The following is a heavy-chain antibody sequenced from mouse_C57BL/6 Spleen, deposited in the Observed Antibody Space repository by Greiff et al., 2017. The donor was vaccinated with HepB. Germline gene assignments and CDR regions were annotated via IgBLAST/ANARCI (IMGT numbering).Heavy chain of an antibody. CDR1: GYSITSGYY. D-gene: IGHD3-2*02. J-gene: IGHJ3*01. CDR2: ISYDGSN. Sequence: ESGPGLVKPSQSLSLTCSVTGYSITSGYYWNWIRQFPGNKLEWMGYISYDGSNNYNPSLKNRISITRDTSKNQFFLKLNSVTTEDTATYYCARTGQLRLPSWFAYWGQGTLVTVSA. CDR3: ARTGQLRLPSWFAY. V-gene: IGHV3-6*01.